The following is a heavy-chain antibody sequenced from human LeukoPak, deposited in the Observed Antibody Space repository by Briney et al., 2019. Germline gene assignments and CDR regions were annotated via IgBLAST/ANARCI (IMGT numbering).Heavy chain of an antibody. CDR1: GFTFSRYW. V-gene: IGHV3-48*01. J-gene: IGHJ4*02. CDR3: ARDKPYSGSSYDFDF. Sequence: GGSLRLSCAASGFTFSRYWMSWVRQAPGKGLEWVSSISSSSDTIYYADSVKGRFTISRDNAKNSLNLQMSSLRAEDTAVYYCARDKPYSGSSYDFDFWGQGTLVTVSS. CDR2: ISSSSDTI. D-gene: IGHD1-26*01.